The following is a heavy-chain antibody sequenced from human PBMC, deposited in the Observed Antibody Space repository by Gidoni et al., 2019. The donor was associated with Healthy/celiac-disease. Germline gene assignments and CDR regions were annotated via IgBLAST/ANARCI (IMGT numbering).Heavy chain of an antibody. J-gene: IGHJ4*02. Sequence: LEWVSAISGSGGSTYYADSVKGRFTISRDNSKNTLYLQMNSLRAEDTAVYYCAKGGSSAGDYWGQGTLVTVSS. CDR3: AKGGSSAGDY. D-gene: IGHD6-6*01. CDR2: ISGSGGST. V-gene: IGHV3-23*01.